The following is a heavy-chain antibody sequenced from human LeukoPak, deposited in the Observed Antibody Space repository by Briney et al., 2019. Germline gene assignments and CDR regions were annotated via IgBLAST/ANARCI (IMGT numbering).Heavy chain of an antibody. D-gene: IGHD3-10*01. V-gene: IGHV4-4*07. Sequence: SETLSLTCTVSGGSISSYYWSWIRQPAGKGLEWIGRIYTSGSTNYNPSLKSRVTMSVDTSKNQFSLKLSSVTAADTAVYYCARENDDSGSWTMTYYYYYYMGVWGKGTTVTVSS. CDR1: GGSISSYY. CDR2: IYTSGST. CDR3: ARENDDSGSWTMTYYYYYYMGV. J-gene: IGHJ6*03.